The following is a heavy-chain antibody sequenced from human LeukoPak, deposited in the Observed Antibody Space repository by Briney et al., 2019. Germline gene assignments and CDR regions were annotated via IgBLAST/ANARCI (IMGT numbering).Heavy chain of an antibody. D-gene: IGHD3-22*01. J-gene: IGHJ3*02. CDR2: ISGSGGST. CDR3: ARANHYYDSSGYYYDAFDI. Sequence: GGSLRLSCAASGFTFSTYAMSWVRQAPGKGLEWVSGISGSGGSTFYADSVKGRFTISRDNSKNTLYLQMNSLRAEDTAVYYCARANHYYDSSGYYYDAFDIWGQGTMVTVSS. V-gene: IGHV3-23*01. CDR1: GFTFSTYA.